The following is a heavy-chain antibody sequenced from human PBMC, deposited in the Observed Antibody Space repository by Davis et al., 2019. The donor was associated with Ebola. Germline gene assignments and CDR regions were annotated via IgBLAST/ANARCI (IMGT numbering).Heavy chain of an antibody. J-gene: IGHJ6*02. Sequence: GESLKISCKGSGYSFTSYWIGWVRQMPGKGLEGMGIIYPGDSDTRYSPSFQGQVTISADKSISTAYLQWSSLKASDTAMYYCARGLKHDYGDYGIVFGDYYYYYGMDVWGQGTTVTVSS. CDR1: GYSFTSYW. V-gene: IGHV5-51*01. CDR3: ARGLKHDYGDYGIVFGDYYYYYGMDV. D-gene: IGHD4-17*01. CDR2: IYPGDSDT.